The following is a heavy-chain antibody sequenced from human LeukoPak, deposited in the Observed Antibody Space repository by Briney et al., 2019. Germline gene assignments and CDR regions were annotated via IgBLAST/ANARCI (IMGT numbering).Heavy chain of an antibody. D-gene: IGHD6-13*01. V-gene: IGHV4-59*01. Sequence: SETLSLTCTVSGVSISSYYWSWIRQPPGKGLEWIGYIYYSGSTNYNPSLKSRVTISVDTSKNQFSLKLSSVTAADTAVYYCARGSHSSSWHFQHWGQGTLVTVSS. J-gene: IGHJ1*01. CDR1: GVSISSYY. CDR2: IYYSGST. CDR3: ARGSHSSSWHFQH.